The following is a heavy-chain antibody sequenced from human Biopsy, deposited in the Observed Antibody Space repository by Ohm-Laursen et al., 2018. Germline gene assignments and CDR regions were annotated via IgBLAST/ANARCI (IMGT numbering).Heavy chain of an antibody. CDR2: IHHSGST. CDR1: GDSVTKYY. D-gene: IGHD2-15*01. Sequence: SDTLSLTCAVSGDSVTKYYWSWIRQPPGKGLECIGNIHHSGSTNYSPSLKSRLTISVDTSKNHFSLKLSSVTAADTAVYYCARMDCSGGSCHYYSYGMDVWGQGTTVTVSS. J-gene: IGHJ6*02. V-gene: IGHV4-4*09. CDR3: ARMDCSGGSCHYYSYGMDV.